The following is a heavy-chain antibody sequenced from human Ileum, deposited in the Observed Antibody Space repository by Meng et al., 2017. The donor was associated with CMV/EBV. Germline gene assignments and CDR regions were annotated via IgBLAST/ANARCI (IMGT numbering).Heavy chain of an antibody. CDR1: GYSFRSYW. CDR2: IYPGDSDA. D-gene: IGHD1-26*01. V-gene: IGHV5-51*01. Sequence: GESLKISCEASGYSFRSYWIGWVRQMPGKGLEWMGFIYPGDSDARYSPSFQGQVTMSVDTSLTTAYLQWSSLRASDTAIYYCARSWELTAHDYWGQGTLVTVSS. J-gene: IGHJ4*02. CDR3: ARSWELTAHDY.